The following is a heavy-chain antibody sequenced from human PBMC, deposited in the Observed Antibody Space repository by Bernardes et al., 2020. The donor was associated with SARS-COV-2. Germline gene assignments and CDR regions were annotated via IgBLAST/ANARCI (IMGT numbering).Heavy chain of an antibody. V-gene: IGHV3-30-3*01. Sequence: GGSLRLSCAASGFTFSSYAMHWVRQAPGKGLEWVAVISYDGSNKYYADSVKGRFTISRDNSKNTLYLQMNSLRAEDTAVYYCARDQGVIAAAGTGYGMDVWGQGTTVTVSS. D-gene: IGHD6-13*01. J-gene: IGHJ6*02. CDR2: ISYDGSNK. CDR1: GFTFSSYA. CDR3: ARDQGVIAAAGTGYGMDV.